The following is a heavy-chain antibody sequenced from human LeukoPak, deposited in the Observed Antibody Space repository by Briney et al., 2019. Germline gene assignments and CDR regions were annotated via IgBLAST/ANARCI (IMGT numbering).Heavy chain of an antibody. D-gene: IGHD5-12*01. V-gene: IGHV1-2*02. CDR2: INPNSGAT. Sequence: ASVKVSCKASGYTFTSYYTHWVRQAPGQGLEWVGWINPNSGATNYAQKFQGRVTMTRDTSISTAYMELSRLRSDDTAVYYCARHASGYDYENNWFDPWGQGTLVTVSS. CDR1: GYTFTSYY. CDR3: ARHASGYDYENNWFDP. J-gene: IGHJ5*02.